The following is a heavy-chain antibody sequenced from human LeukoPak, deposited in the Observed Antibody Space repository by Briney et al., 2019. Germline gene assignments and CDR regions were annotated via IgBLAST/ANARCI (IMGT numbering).Heavy chain of an antibody. CDR2: MNPNSGNT. CDR3: ARAIRYQLLSDY. J-gene: IGHJ4*02. CDR1: GYTFTNYD. D-gene: IGHD2-2*01. Sequence: ASVKVSCKASGYTFTNYDINWVRQAPGQGLEWMGYMNPNSGNTGYAQKFQGRATITRDTSITTAYLELSSLRSEDTAVYYCARAIRYQLLSDYWGQGTLVTVSS. V-gene: IGHV1-8*03.